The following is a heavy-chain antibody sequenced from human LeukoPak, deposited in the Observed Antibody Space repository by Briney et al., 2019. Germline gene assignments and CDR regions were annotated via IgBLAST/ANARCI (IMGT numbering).Heavy chain of an antibody. J-gene: IGHJ5*02. V-gene: IGHV1-18*04. Sequence: ASVKVSCKASGYTFSSFGITWVRQAPGQGLEWMGWISGFNENTNYTQKVQDRVTMTTDTSTGTAYMELRSLTSGDTAVYYCARAGALSGELGYNWFDPWGQGTLVTVSS. CDR1: GYTFSSFG. D-gene: IGHD7-27*01. CDR3: ARAGALSGELGYNWFDP. CDR2: ISGFNENT.